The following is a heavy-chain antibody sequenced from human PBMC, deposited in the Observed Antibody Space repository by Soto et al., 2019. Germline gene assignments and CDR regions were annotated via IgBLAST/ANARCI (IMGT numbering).Heavy chain of an antibody. J-gene: IGHJ6*02. Sequence: GSLRLSCAASGFTVSSNYMSWVRQAPGKGLEWVPVIYIGGSTHYADSVKGRFTISRHNPKNTLYLQMNSLRTEDTAVYYCASRYSSGWYGGGMDVWGQGTTVTVSS. CDR1: GFTVSSNY. CDR3: ASRYSSGWYGGGMDV. D-gene: IGHD6-19*01. CDR2: IYIGGST. V-gene: IGHV3-53*04.